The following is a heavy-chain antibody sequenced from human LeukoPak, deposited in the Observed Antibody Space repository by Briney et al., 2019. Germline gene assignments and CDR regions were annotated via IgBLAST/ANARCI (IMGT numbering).Heavy chain of an antibody. CDR3: ARDRSDVVVVAATHSGDWFDP. V-gene: IGHV1-2*04. Sequence: ASVKVSCKASGYTFTGYYMHWVRQAPGQGLEWMGWINPNSGGTNYAQKFQGWVTMTRDTSISTAYMELSRLRSDDTAVYYCARDRSDVVVVAATHSGDWFDPWGQGTLVTVSS. CDR2: INPNSGGT. CDR1: GYTFTGYY. D-gene: IGHD2-15*01. J-gene: IGHJ5*02.